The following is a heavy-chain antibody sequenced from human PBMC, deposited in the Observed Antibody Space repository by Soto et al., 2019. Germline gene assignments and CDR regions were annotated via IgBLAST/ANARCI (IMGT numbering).Heavy chain of an antibody. CDR3: ARQDFCSSTSCYYYYGMDV. Sequence: GESLKISCKGSGYSFTSYWIGWVRQMPGKGLEWMGIIYPGDSDTRYSPSFQGQVTISADKSISTAYLQWSSLKASDTAMYYFARQDFCSSTSCYYYYGMDVWGQGTTVTVSS. J-gene: IGHJ6*02. V-gene: IGHV5-51*01. CDR2: IYPGDSDT. CDR1: GYSFTSYW. D-gene: IGHD2-2*01.